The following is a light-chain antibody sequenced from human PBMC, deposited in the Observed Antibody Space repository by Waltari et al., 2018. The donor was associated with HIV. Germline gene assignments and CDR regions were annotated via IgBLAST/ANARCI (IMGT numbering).Light chain of an antibody. CDR2: GNT. V-gene: IGLV1-40*01. Sequence: QSVLTQPPSVSGAPGQRVTLSCTGTTSNNGAGYDVHWYQPLPGTAPKLLLFGNTNRPSGVPDRFSGSKSGTSASLAITGLQAGDEGDYYCQSYDNALSGSLFGGGTKVTVL. J-gene: IGLJ2*01. CDR3: QSYDNALSGSL. CDR1: TSNNGAGYD.